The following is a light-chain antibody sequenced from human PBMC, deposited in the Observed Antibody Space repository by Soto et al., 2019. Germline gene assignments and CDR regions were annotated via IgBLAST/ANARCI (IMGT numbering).Light chain of an antibody. CDR2: DAS. V-gene: IGKV3-15*01. J-gene: IGKJ1*01. CDR1: QSVSDR. Sequence: ETVMTQSPATLSVSPGERATLSCRASQSVSDRLAWYQQKPGQGPRLLIYDASTRATEISARFSGSGSGTEFTLTISRVQSEDSAIYYCQQYDDWPPITFGPGTKLEI. CDR3: QQYDDWPPIT.